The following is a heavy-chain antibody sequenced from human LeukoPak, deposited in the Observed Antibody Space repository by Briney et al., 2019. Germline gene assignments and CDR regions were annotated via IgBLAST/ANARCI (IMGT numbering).Heavy chain of an antibody. D-gene: IGHD2-2*02. CDR3: ARGGVVVPAAIIYYYYYMDV. Sequence: ASVKVSCTASGYTFTAHHLHWVRRAPGQGLEWMGWVHPNSGDTNYAQKFQGRVTMTRDTSISTAYMELSRLRSDDTAVYYCARGGVVVPAAIIYYYYYMDVWGKGTTVTVSS. CDR1: GYTFTAHH. V-gene: IGHV1-2*02. J-gene: IGHJ6*03. CDR2: VHPNSGDT.